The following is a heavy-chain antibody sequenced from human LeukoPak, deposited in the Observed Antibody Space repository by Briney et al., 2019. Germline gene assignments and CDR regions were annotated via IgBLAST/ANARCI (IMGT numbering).Heavy chain of an antibody. CDR3: ARRHCISTSCPFDY. Sequence: GASVKVSCKASGGTFSRYALSWVRQAPGQGLEWMGGIIPIFGTANYAQKFQDRVTITTDESTSTFYMELSSLRSEDTAVYYCARRHCISTSCPFDYWGQGTLVTVSS. D-gene: IGHD2-2*01. CDR1: GGTFSRYA. J-gene: IGHJ4*02. V-gene: IGHV1-69*05. CDR2: IIPIFGTA.